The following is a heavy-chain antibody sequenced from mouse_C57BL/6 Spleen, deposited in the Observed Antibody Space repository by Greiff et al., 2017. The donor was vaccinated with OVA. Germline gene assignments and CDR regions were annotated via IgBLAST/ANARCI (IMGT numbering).Heavy chain of an antibody. CDR3: TTLLGPCAY. CDR2: IDPENGDT. CDR1: GFNIKDDY. J-gene: IGHJ3*01. D-gene: IGHD2-1*01. Sequence: VQLQQSGAELVRPGASVKLSCTASGFNIKDDYMHWVKQRPEQGLEWIGWIDPENGDTEYASKFQGKATITADTSSNTAYLQLSSLTSEDTAVYYCTTLLGPCAYWGQGTLVTVSA. V-gene: IGHV14-4*01.